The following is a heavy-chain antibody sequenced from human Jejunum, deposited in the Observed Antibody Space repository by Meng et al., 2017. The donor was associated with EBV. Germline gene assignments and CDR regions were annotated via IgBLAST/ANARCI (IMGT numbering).Heavy chain of an antibody. Sequence: VALVEAGGGVVQPEGSLGLSCAASGFTFGDYAMHLVRQAPGKGLGWVALVAYGGSDKLYADSVKGRFTIYRDNSDNTLFLQMNSLKPEDTAVYYCAKERRGFYAEHWGQGTLVTVSS. CDR1: GFTFGDYA. CDR2: VAYGGSDK. J-gene: IGHJ4*02. V-gene: IGHV3-30*01. CDR3: AKERRGFYAEH. D-gene: IGHD1-14*01.